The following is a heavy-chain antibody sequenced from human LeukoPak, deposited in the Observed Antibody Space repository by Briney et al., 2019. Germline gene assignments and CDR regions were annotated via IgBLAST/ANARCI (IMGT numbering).Heavy chain of an antibody. CDR2: ISGSGGST. V-gene: IGHV3-23*01. D-gene: IGHD4-17*01. CDR1: GFTFRNFG. CDR3: AKVPREETTVTAHFDY. J-gene: IGHJ4*02. Sequence: AGGSLRLSCAASGFTFRNFGMTWVRQAPGKGLEWVSAISGSGGSTYYADSVKGRFTISRDNSKNTLYLQMNSLRAEDTAVYYCAKVPREETTVTAHFDYWGQGTLVTVSS.